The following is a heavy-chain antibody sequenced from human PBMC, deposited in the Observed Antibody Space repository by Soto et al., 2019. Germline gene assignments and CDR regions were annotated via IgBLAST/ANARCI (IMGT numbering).Heavy chain of an antibody. D-gene: IGHD6-13*01. J-gene: IGHJ4*02. CDR3: ARDPGIAAAGTFDY. Sequence: GGSLRLSCAASGFTFSSYWMSWVRQAPGKGLEWVANIKQDGSEKYYVDSVKGRFTISRDNAKNSLYLQMNSLRAGDTAVYYCARDPGIAAAGTFDYWGQGTLVTVSS. CDR2: IKQDGSEK. V-gene: IGHV3-7*03. CDR1: GFTFSSYW.